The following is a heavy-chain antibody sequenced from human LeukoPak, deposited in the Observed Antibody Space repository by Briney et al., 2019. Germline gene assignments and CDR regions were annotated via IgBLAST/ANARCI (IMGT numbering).Heavy chain of an antibody. CDR2: INQDGSAK. Sequence: GGSLRLSCAASGFTFSSYWMSWVRQAPGKGLEWVANINQDGSAKDYGGSVEGRFTISRDNAKNSLYLQMNSLTAEDTAVYFCASAPNENYFDFWGQGALVTVSS. CDR3: ASAPNENYFDF. V-gene: IGHV3-7*01. CDR1: GFTFSSYW. J-gene: IGHJ4*02.